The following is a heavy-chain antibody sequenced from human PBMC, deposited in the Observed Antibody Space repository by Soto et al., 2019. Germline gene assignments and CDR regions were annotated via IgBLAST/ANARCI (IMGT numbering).Heavy chain of an antibody. Sequence: VGSLRLSCAASGFTFSSYGMHWVRQAPGKGLEWVAVIPYDGSNKYYADSVKGRFTISRDNSKNTLYLQMNSLRAEDTAVYYCAKVLMGCTSCYTEDYYYGMDVWGQGTTVTVSS. D-gene: IGHD2-2*02. CDR2: IPYDGSNK. CDR1: GFTFSSYG. CDR3: AKVLMGCTSCYTEDYYYGMDV. V-gene: IGHV3-30*18. J-gene: IGHJ6*02.